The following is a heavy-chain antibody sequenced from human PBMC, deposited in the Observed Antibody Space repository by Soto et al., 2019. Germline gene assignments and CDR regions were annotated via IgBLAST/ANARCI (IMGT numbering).Heavy chain of an antibody. J-gene: IGHJ6*02. CDR2: IYYSGST. CDR1: GGSISSYY. CDR3: ARRGSTMVRGAHIYYYYYGMDV. V-gene: IGHV4-59*01. Sequence: SETLSLTCTVSGGSISSYYWSWIRQPPGKGLEWIGYIYYSGSTNYNPSLKSRVTISVDTSKNQFSLKLSSVTAADTAVYYCARRGSTMVRGAHIYYYYYGMDVWGQGTTVTVSS. D-gene: IGHD3-10*01.